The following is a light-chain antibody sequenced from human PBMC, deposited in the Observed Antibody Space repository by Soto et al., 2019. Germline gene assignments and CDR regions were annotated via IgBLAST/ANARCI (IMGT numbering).Light chain of an antibody. CDR1: QSLLHSNGYNY. Sequence: DIVMTQSPLSLPVTPGEPASISCRSSQSLLHSNGYNYLDWYLQKPGQSPQLLIHLGSDRASGVHDRVSGNGSGKDFTLKSSRVEAEDVGISYCMQALQTPRTFGQGTKVEIK. CDR2: LGS. CDR3: MQALQTPRT. J-gene: IGKJ1*01. V-gene: IGKV2-28*01.